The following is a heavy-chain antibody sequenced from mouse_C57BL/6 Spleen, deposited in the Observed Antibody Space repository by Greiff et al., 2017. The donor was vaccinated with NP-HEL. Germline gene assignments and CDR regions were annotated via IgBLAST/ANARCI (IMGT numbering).Heavy chain of an antibody. CDR1: GYSFTDYN. J-gene: IGHJ2*01. CDR3: ASDYGSSFYFDY. Sequence: EVHLVESGPELVKPGASVKISCKASGYSFTDYNMNWVKQSNGKSLEWIGVINPNYGTTSYNQKFKGKATLTVDQSSSTAYMQLNSLTSEDSAVYYCASDYGSSFYFDYWGQGTTLTVSS. V-gene: IGHV1-39*01. CDR2: INPNYGTT. D-gene: IGHD1-1*01.